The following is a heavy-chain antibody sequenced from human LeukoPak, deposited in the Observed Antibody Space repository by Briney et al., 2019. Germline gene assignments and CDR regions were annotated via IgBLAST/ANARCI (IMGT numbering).Heavy chain of an antibody. Sequence: GGSLRLSCAASGFTFSSYSMNWVRQAPGKGLEWVSSISSSSYIYYADSVKGRFTISRDNAKNSLYLQMNSLRAEDTAVYYCARDPEYYYDSRGTEIDYWGQGTLVTVSS. CDR2: ISSSSYI. CDR3: ARDPEYYYDSRGTEIDY. V-gene: IGHV3-21*01. J-gene: IGHJ4*02. CDR1: GFTFSSYS. D-gene: IGHD3-22*01.